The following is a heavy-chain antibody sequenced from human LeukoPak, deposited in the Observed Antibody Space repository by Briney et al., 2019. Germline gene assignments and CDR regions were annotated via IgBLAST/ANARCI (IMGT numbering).Heavy chain of an antibody. D-gene: IGHD4-17*01. Sequence: PGGSLRLSCAASGFTFNTYGMHWVRQAPGKGLEWVAFIRYDGSNKHYEDSVKGRFTISRDNSKNTVYLQMNSLRAEDTAVYYCAKNRGDYGDYAGPFDYWGQGTLVTVSS. J-gene: IGHJ4*02. CDR1: GFTFNTYG. CDR2: IRYDGSNK. CDR3: AKNRGDYGDYAGPFDY. V-gene: IGHV3-30*02.